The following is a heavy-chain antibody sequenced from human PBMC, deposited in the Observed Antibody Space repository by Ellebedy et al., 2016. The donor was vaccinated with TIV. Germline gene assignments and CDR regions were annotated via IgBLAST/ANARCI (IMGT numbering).Heavy chain of an antibody. CDR1: GFSFGNYW. J-gene: IGHJ4*02. V-gene: IGHV3-7*03. CDR2: INQDGRAK. CDR3: ARGSVVTGADS. Sequence: PGGSLRLSCAASGFSFGNYWMNWVRQAPGKGLELVANINQDGRAKNYVDSVKGRFAISRDNAKKSLYLQMNSLRREDTAIYYCARGSVVTGADSWGQGTLVTVSS. D-gene: IGHD2-21*02.